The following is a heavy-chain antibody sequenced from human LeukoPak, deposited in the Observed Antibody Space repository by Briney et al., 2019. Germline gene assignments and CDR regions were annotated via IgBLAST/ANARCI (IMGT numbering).Heavy chain of an antibody. CDR2: ISAYNGNT. V-gene: IGHV1-18*01. J-gene: IGHJ4*02. D-gene: IGHD6-13*01. Sequence: GASVKASCKASGYTFTSYGISRVRQAPGQGLEWMGWISAYNGNTNYAQKLQGRVTMTTDTSTSTAYMELRSLRSDDTAVYYCARDRVGSSSWYGSRRYLAPDYWGQGTLVTVSS. CDR1: GYTFTSYG. CDR3: ARDRVGSSSWYGSRRYLAPDY.